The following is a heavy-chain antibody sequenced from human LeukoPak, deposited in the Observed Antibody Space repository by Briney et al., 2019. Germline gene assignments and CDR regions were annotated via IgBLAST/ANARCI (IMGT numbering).Heavy chain of an antibody. CDR3: ARAPHRSKGGLGELWN. Sequence: GGSLRLSCAASGVTVSSNYMSWVRQAPGKGLEWVSVIYSGGSTYYADSVKGGFTVSRDNSKNTLYLQMNSLRAEDTAVYYCARAPHRSKGGLGELWNWGQGTLVTVSS. CDR2: IYSGGST. CDR1: GVTVSSNY. D-gene: IGHD3-10*01. J-gene: IGHJ4*02. V-gene: IGHV3-53*01.